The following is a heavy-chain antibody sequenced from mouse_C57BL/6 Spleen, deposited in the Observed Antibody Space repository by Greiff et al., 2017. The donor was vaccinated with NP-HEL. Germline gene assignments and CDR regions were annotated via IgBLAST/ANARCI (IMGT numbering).Heavy chain of an antibody. CDR1: GYTFTSYW. Sequence: VQLQQPGAELVKPGASVKLSCKASGYTFTSYWMHWVKQRPGRGLEWIGRIDPNSGGTKYNEQFKSKATLTVDKPSSTAYMQRSSLTSDDSAVYDCARAGYAYAMDYWGQGTSVTVSS. CDR2: IDPNSGGT. J-gene: IGHJ4*01. D-gene: IGHD2-2*01. CDR3: ARAGYAYAMDY. V-gene: IGHV1-72*01.